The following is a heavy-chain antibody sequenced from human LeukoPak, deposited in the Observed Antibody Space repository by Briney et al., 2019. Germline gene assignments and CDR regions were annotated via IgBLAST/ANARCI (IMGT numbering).Heavy chain of an antibody. Sequence: VAFISRSSNYIHYADSVKGRFTISRDNANNSLYLQMNSLRAEDTAVYYCAGGEVGATTRYWGQGTLVTVSS. CDR2: ISRSSNYI. V-gene: IGHV3-21*01. D-gene: IGHD1-26*01. CDR3: AGGEVGATTRY. J-gene: IGHJ4*02.